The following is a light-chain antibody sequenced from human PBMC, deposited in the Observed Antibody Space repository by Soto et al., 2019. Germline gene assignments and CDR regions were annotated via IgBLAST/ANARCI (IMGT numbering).Light chain of an antibody. V-gene: IGLV3-21*04. Sequence: SYELTQPPSVSVAPGKAARITCGGNNIGSKSVHWYQQKPGQAPVLVIYYDSDRPSGIPERFSGSNSGNTATLTISRVEAGDEADYYCQVWDSGSDHRGYVFGTGTKVTVL. CDR2: YDS. CDR3: QVWDSGSDHRGYV. J-gene: IGLJ1*01. CDR1: NIGSKS.